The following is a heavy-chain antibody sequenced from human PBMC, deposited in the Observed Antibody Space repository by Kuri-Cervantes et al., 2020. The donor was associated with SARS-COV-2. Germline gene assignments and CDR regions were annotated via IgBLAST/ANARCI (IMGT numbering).Heavy chain of an antibody. J-gene: IGHJ3*02. D-gene: IGHD2-15*01. CDR2: MYTSGTT. Sequence: SETLSLTCTVSGGSISSGSYYWSWIRQPAGEGLEWIGRMYTSGTTNYNPSLKGRATISLDTSKNQVSLKLSSVTAADTAVYYCARVLWQGAFDIWGQGTMVTVSS. CDR1: GGSISSGSYY. V-gene: IGHV4-61*02. CDR3: ARVLWQGAFDI.